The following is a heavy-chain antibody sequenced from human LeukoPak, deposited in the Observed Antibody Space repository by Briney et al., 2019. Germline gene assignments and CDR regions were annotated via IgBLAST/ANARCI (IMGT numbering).Heavy chain of an antibody. CDR2: ISYDGSNK. CDR1: GFTFSSYA. D-gene: IGHD6-19*01. J-gene: IGHJ4*02. Sequence: GGSLRLSCAASGFTFSSYAMHWVRQAPGKGLEWVAVISYDGSNKYYADSVKGRFTISRDNSKNTLYLQMNSPRAEDTAVYYCARFEMAALDYWGQGTLVTVSS. V-gene: IGHV3-30-3*01. CDR3: ARFEMAALDY.